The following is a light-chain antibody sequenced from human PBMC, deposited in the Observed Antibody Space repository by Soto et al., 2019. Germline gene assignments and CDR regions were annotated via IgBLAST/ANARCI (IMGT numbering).Light chain of an antibody. CDR1: QGISNF. CDR2: GAS. Sequence: DIQMTQSPSSLSASAGDRVTITCRASQGISNFLAWYQQKPGKVPKLLIYGASTLQSGFPSRFSGSGSGTDFTLTISSLQPEDVATYYCQKYNSAPWTFGQGTKVEI. V-gene: IGKV1-27*01. CDR3: QKYNSAPWT. J-gene: IGKJ1*01.